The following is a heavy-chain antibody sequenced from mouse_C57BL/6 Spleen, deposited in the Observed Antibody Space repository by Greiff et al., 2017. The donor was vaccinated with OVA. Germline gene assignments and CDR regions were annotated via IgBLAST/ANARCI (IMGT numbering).Heavy chain of an antibody. J-gene: IGHJ1*03. Sequence: VQLKQSGPELVKPGASAKIPCKASGYSFTDYNMNWVKQSNGKSLEWIGVFNPNYGTTSYNQKFKGKAKLTVDQSSSSAYMQLNSLKSEDSAVCYRASVCNYVWGKGPTGSVSS. D-gene: IGHD4-1*02. CDR2: FNPNYGTT. CDR1: GYSFTDYN. CDR3: ASVCNYV. V-gene: IGHV1-39*01.